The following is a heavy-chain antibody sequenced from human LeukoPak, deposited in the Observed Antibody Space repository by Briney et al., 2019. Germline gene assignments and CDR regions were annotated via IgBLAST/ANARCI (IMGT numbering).Heavy chain of an antibody. J-gene: IGHJ3*02. CDR2: ISSSGSTI. Sequence: GGSLRLSCAASGFTFSDYYMSWIRQAPGKGLEWVSYISSSGSTIYYADSVKGRFAISRDNSKNTLYLQMNSLRAEDTAVYYCAKVMKGGSNGAFDIWGQGTMVTVSS. D-gene: IGHD1-26*01. CDR3: AKVMKGGSNGAFDI. CDR1: GFTFSDYY. V-gene: IGHV3-11*01.